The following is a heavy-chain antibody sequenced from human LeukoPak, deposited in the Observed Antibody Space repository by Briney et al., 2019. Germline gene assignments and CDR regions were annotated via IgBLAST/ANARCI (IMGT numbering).Heavy chain of an antibody. D-gene: IGHD5-12*01. J-gene: IGHJ5*02. CDR1: GGSISSSSYY. CDR2: IYYSGST. Sequence: SETLSLTCTVSGGSISSSSYYWGWIRQPPGKGLEWIGSIYYSGSTYYNPSLKSRVTISVDTSKNQFSLKLRSVTAADTAVYYCARLGVNYRGVATIQSWFDPWGQGTLVTVSS. CDR3: ARLGVNYRGVATIQSWFDP. V-gene: IGHV4-39*01.